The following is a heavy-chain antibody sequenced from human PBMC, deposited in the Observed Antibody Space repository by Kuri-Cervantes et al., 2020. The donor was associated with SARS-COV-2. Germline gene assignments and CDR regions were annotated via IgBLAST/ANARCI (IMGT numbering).Heavy chain of an antibody. CDR2: IDWDDNK. V-gene: IGHV2-70*01. Sequence: SGPTLVKPTQTLTLTCTFSGFSLTSTGMCVSWIRQPPGRALEWLAFIDWDDNKYYSTSLETRLTISKDTSKNQVILTMRNMDPADTATYYCARHSSGSYCDYRGQGTPVTVSS. D-gene: IGHD6-19*01. CDR3: ARHSSGSYCDY. CDR1: GFSLTSTGMC. J-gene: IGHJ4*02.